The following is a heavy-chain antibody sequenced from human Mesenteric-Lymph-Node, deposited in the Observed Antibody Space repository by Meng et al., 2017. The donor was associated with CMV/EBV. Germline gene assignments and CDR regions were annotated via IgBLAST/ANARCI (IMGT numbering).Heavy chain of an antibody. CDR2: IFPCDSNT. CDR3: ARRVVVAGIDLDY. CDR1: GYRFSTFW. V-gene: IGHV5-51*01. D-gene: IGHD6-19*01. J-gene: IGHJ4*02. Sequence: KGSGYRFSTFWIHWVRQMPRKGLEWVGPIFPCDSNTTYRPSFQGQVPFSADQSIRTAYFQWNSLKASDTAMFYCARRVVVAGIDLDYWGQGTLVTVSS.